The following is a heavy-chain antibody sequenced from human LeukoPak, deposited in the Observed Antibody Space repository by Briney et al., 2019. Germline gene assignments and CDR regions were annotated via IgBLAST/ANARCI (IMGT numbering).Heavy chain of an antibody. CDR1: GYSFNRYW. CDR3: ARRVTTAFDI. J-gene: IGHJ3*02. Sequence: GESLKISCKGSGYSFNRYWIGWVRQMPGKGLEWMGIIYPGDSDTRYSPSFQGQVTISADKSVTTAYLQWSSLKASDTAMYYCARRVTTAFDIWGQGTMVTVSS. D-gene: IGHD4-17*01. V-gene: IGHV5-51*01. CDR2: IYPGDSDT.